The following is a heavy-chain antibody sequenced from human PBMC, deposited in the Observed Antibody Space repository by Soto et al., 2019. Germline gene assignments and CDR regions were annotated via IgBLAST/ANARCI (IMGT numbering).Heavy chain of an antibody. CDR1: GGSISSSRYY. D-gene: IGHD2-15*01. CDR2: IYYSGST. J-gene: IGHJ6*02. Sequence: PSETLSLTCTVSGGSISSSRYYWGWIRQPPGKGLEWIGSIYYSGSTYYNPSLKSRVTISVDTSKNQFSLKLSSVTAADTAVYYCARGGWSMDVWGRGTTVTVSS. CDR3: ARGGWSMDV. V-gene: IGHV4-39*07.